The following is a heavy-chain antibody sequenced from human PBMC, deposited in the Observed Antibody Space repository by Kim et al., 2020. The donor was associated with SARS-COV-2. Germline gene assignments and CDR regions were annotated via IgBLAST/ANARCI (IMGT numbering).Heavy chain of an antibody. D-gene: IGHD6-19*01. V-gene: IGHV3-30*04. CDR3: ARDLTSYAAVAAHY. J-gene: IGHJ4*02. CDR1: GFTFSSYA. CDR2: ISYDGSNK. Sequence: GGSLRLFCAASGFTFSSYAMHWVRQAPGKGLEWVAVISYDGSNKYYADSVKGRFTISRDNSKNTLYLQMNSLRAEDTAVYYCARDLTSYAAVAAHYWGQGTLVTVSS.